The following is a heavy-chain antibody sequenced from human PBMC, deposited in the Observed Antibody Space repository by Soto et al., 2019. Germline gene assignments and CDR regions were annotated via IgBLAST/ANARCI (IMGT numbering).Heavy chain of an antibody. J-gene: IGHJ6*02. Sequence: SVKVSCKASGFTFTRSAVQWVRQARGQRLEWIGWIVVGSGDTNSAQKFQERVTITRDMSTSIAYIELSSLRSEDTAVYYCAATIIAAVGTGHYYGMDVWGQGTTVTVSS. CDR3: AATIIAAVGTGHYYGMDV. D-gene: IGHD6-13*01. V-gene: IGHV1-58*01. CDR1: GFTFTRSA. CDR2: IVVGSGDT.